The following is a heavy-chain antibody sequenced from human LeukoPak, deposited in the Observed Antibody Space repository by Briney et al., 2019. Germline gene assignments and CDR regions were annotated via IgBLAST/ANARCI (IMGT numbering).Heavy chain of an antibody. J-gene: IGHJ3*02. Sequence: SVKVSCKASGGTFSSYAISWVRQAPGQGLEWMGGIIPIFGTANYAQKFQGRVTITTDESTSTAYVELSSLRSEDTAVYYCASSNSRYCSSTSCHGKAFDIWGQGTMVTVSS. V-gene: IGHV1-69*05. CDR3: ASSNSRYCSSTSCHGKAFDI. CDR2: IIPIFGTA. D-gene: IGHD2-2*01. CDR1: GGTFSSYA.